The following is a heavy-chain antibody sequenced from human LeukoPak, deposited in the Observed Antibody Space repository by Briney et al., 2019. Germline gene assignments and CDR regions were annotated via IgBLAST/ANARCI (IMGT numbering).Heavy chain of an antibody. CDR2: IYSGGST. D-gene: IGHD6-13*01. Sequence: GGSLRLSCAASGFTVSSNYMSWVRQAPGKGLEWVSVIYSGGSTYYADSVKGRFTISRDNSKSTLYLQMNSLRAEDTAVYYCAGSSSWPPYYYYGMDVWGQGTTVTVSS. J-gene: IGHJ6*02. CDR1: GFTVSSNY. CDR3: AGSSSWPPYYYYGMDV. V-gene: IGHV3-66*01.